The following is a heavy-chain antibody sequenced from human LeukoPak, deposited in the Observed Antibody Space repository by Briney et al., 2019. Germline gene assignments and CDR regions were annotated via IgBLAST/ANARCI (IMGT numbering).Heavy chain of an antibody. CDR2: ISYDGSNK. Sequence: GGSLRLSCAASGFTFSSYAMHWVRQAPGKGLEWVAVISYDGSNKYYADSVKGRFTISRDNSRNTLYLQMNSLRAEDTAVYYCASNRDSSGYLVSIGYWGQGTLVTVSS. J-gene: IGHJ4*02. D-gene: IGHD3-22*01. CDR1: GFTFSSYA. CDR3: ASNRDSSGYLVSIGY. V-gene: IGHV3-30*04.